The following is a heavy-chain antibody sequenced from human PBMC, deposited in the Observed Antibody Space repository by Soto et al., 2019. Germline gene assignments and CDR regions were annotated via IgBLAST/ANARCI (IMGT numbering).Heavy chain of an antibody. V-gene: IGHV1-69*06. J-gene: IGHJ4*02. CDR2: IIPLFDAT. D-gene: IGHD6-19*01. Sequence: QVQLVQSGAEVRKPGSSVKVSCKASGGTFTTYDISWVRQAPGQGLEWMGGIIPLFDATKYAQKFQGRVTITAEKSTDTAYMELSSLRSEDTAMYYCARDRSSSWYNGTFYFDSWGQGTLVTVSS. CDR3: ARDRSSSWYNGTFYFDS. CDR1: GGTFTTYD.